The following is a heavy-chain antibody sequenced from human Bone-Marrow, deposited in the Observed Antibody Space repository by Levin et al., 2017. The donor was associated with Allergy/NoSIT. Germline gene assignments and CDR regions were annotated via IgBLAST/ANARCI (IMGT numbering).Heavy chain of an antibody. D-gene: IGHD2-15*01. CDR3: ARDRVVASSGTYYYYGMAV. V-gene: IGHV4-59*11. Sequence: SCIVSGGSISSHHWSWIRQPPGKGLEWIGYIYYSGSTDYNPSLKSRVTISIDTSKSQFSLTLNSVTAADTAVYYCARDRVVASSGTYYYYGMAVWGQGTTVTVSS. CDR1: GGSISSHH. J-gene: IGHJ6*02. CDR2: IYYSGST.